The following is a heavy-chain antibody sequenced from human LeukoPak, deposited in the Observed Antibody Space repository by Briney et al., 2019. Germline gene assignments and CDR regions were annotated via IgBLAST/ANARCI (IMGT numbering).Heavy chain of an antibody. J-gene: IGHJ4*02. CDR1: VFTFSCYA. V-gene: IGHV3-23*01. Sequence: GGSLRLSRAASVFTFSCYAMNWVRQAPGKGLEWVSAISGRGGNTYYADSVKGRFTISRDNSKSTLYLQMNSLRAEDTAVYYCAKDQLCCNSTTCSMLLCFDYWGQRTVVTVSS. CDR2: ISGRGGNT. D-gene: IGHD2/OR15-2a*01. CDR3: AKDQLCCNSTTCSMLLCFDY.